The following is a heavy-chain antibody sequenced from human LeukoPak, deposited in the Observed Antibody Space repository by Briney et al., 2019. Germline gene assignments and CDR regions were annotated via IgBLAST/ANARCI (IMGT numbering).Heavy chain of an antibody. V-gene: IGHV1-2*02. CDR2: INPNSGGT. CDR3: ARDKGEYSSSSGDY. Sequence: ASVKVSCKASGYTFTGYYMHWVRQAPGQGLEWMGWINPNSGGTSYAQKFQGRVTMTRDTSISTAYMELSRLRSDDTAVYCCARDKGEYSSSSGDYWGQGTLVTVSS. CDR1: GYTFTGYY. J-gene: IGHJ4*02. D-gene: IGHD6-6*01.